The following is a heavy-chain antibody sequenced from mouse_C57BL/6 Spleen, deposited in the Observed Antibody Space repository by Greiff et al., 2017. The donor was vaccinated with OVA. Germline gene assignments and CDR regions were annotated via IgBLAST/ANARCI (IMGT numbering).Heavy chain of an antibody. CDR2: IWSGGST. CDR3: ARGRDSSGIGAMDY. CDR1: GFSLTSYG. V-gene: IGHV2-2*01. Sequence: QVQLQQSGPGLVQPSQSLSITCTVSGFSLTSYGVHWVRQSPGKGLEWLGVIWSGGSTDYNAAFISRLSISKDNSKSQVFFKMNSLQADDTAIYYCARGRDSSGIGAMDYWGQGTSVTVSS. D-gene: IGHD3-2*02. J-gene: IGHJ4*01.